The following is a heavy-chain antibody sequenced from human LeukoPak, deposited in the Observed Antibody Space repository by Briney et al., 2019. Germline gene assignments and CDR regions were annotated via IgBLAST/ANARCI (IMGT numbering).Heavy chain of an antibody. V-gene: IGHV4-59*01. CDR1: GGSISSYY. Sequence: ASETLSLTCTVSGGSISSYYWSWIRQPPGKGLEWIGYIYYSGSTNYNPSLKSRVTISVDTSKNQFSLKLSSVTAADTAVYYCARDRAGYMDVWGKGTTVTVSS. CDR3: ARDRAGYMDV. CDR2: IYYSGST. J-gene: IGHJ6*03.